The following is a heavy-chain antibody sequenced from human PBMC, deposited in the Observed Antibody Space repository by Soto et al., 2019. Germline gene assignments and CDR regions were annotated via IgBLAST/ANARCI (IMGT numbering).Heavy chain of an antibody. CDR3: AKGGATNDAFDI. CDR2: ISYDGSNK. V-gene: IGHV3-30*18. CDR1: GFTFSSYG. Sequence: HPGGSLRLSCAASGFTFSSYGMHWVRQAPGKGLEWVAVISYDGSNKYYADSVKGRFTISRDNSKNTLYLQMNSLRAEDTAVYYCAKGGATNDAFDIWGQGTMVTVSS. J-gene: IGHJ3*02. D-gene: IGHD1-26*01.